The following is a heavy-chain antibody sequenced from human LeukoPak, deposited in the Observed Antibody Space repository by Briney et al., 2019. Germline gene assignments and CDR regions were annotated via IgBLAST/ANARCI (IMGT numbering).Heavy chain of an antibody. CDR3: ARTYSSGWSVTPRHYMDV. Sequence: ASVKVSCKASGYTFTGYYMHWVRQAPGQGLEWMGWINPNSGGTNYAQKFQGRVTMTRDTSISTAYMELSRLRSDDTAVYYCARTYSSGWSVTPRHYMDVWGKGTTVTVSS. CDR1: GYTFTGYY. V-gene: IGHV1-2*02. CDR2: INPNSGGT. D-gene: IGHD6-19*01. J-gene: IGHJ6*03.